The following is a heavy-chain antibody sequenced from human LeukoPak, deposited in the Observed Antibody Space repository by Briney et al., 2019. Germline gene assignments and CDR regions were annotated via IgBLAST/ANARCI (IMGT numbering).Heavy chain of an antibody. D-gene: IGHD3-9*01. CDR2: ITGSGTNR. CDR1: GFTFSNYA. Sequence: GGSLRVSCVASGFTFSNYAMSWVRQAPGKGLEWVSAITGSGTNRYYADSLKGRFTTSRDNSKNTVFLQMNSLRHEDTAIYYCVIWGDYDVLTGYYVPDYWGQGTLVTVAS. J-gene: IGHJ4*02. V-gene: IGHV3-23*01. CDR3: VIWGDYDVLTGYYVPDY.